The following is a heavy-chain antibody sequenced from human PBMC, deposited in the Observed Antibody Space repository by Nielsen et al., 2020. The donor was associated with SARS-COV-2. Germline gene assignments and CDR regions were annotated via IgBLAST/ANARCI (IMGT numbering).Heavy chain of an antibody. Sequence: KVSCKGSGYSFTSYWIGWVRQMPGKGLEWMGIIYPGNSDTRYSPSFQGQVTISADKSISTAYLQWSSLKASDTAMYYCARQGDYYDSSGYYNPPYYYYGMDVWGQGTTVTVSS. CDR2: IYPGNSDT. CDR3: ARQGDYYDSSGYYNPPYYYYGMDV. CDR1: GYSFTSYW. D-gene: IGHD3-22*01. J-gene: IGHJ6*02. V-gene: IGHV5-51*01.